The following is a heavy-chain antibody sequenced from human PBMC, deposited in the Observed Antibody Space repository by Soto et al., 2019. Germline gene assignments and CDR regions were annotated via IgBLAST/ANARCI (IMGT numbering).Heavy chain of an antibody. CDR3: AKDRTGYYGSGSVFDY. CDR2: ISWNSGSI. D-gene: IGHD3-10*01. J-gene: IGHJ4*02. Sequence: EVQLVESGGGLVQPGRSLRLSCTASGFTFDDYAMHWVRQAPGKGLEWVSGISWNSGSIGYADSVTGRFTISRDNAKNSLYLQMNSLRMEDTALYYCAKDRTGYYGSGSVFDYWGQGTLVTVSS. V-gene: IGHV3-9*01. CDR1: GFTFDDYA.